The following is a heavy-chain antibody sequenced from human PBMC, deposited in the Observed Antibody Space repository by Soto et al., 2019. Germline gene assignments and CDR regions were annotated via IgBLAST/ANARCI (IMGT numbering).Heavy chain of an antibody. D-gene: IGHD6-25*01. CDR2: ISYAGDYK. Sequence: QVHLVESGGGVVQPGGSLRLSCAASGFNFRGFTIHWVRQSPDKGLEWLSVISYAGDYKTYADSVRGRISISSDNSKNTLFLQMNSLSPDDTAVYFCAREPWGYSGSAKHFDYWGQGSLVIVSS. V-gene: IGHV3-30-3*01. J-gene: IGHJ4*02. CDR3: AREPWGYSGSAKHFDY. CDR1: GFNFRGFT.